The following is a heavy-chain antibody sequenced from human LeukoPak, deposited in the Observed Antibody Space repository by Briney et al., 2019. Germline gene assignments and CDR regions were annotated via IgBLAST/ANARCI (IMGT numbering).Heavy chain of an antibody. CDR2: IHYSGGIT. V-gene: IGHV4-59*01. CDR3: ARHGGGQWLNFDY. D-gene: IGHD6-19*01. J-gene: IGHJ4*02. CDR1: GGSISSYY. Sequence: SETLSLTCTVSGGSISSYYWSWIRQPPGKGLEWIGYIHYSGGITYYNPSLKSRVTISVDTSKNQFSLKLSSVTAADTAVYYCARHGGGQWLNFDYWGQGTLVTVSS.